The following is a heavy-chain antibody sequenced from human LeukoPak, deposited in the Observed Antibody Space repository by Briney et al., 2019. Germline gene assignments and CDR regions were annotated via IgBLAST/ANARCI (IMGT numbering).Heavy chain of an antibody. CDR1: GFTFSSYS. V-gene: IGHV3-21*01. D-gene: IGHD6-13*01. CDR2: ISSSSSYI. Sequence: GGSLRLSCAASGFTFSSYSMNWVRQAPGKGLEWVSSISSSSSYIYYADSVKGRFTISRDNAKNSLYLQMYSLRAEDTAVYYCARGQAASPDPYGMDVWGQGTTVTVSS. J-gene: IGHJ6*02. CDR3: ARGQAASPDPYGMDV.